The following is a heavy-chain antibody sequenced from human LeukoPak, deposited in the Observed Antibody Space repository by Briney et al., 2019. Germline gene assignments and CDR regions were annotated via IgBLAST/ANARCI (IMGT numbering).Heavy chain of an antibody. CDR2: INAGNGNT. CDR3: ARDRPYCSSASCYLHWFDP. Sequence: ASVKVSCKASGYTFTSYSRHWVRQAPGQRLEWMGWINAGNGNTKYSQKFQGRVTITRDTSASTAYMELSSLRSEDTAVYYCARDRPYCSSASCYLHWFDPWGQGTLVTVSS. V-gene: IGHV1-3*01. J-gene: IGHJ5*02. D-gene: IGHD2-2*01. CDR1: GYTFTSYS.